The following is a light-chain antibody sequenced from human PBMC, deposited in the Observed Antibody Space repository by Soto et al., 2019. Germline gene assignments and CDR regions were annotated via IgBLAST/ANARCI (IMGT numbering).Light chain of an antibody. CDR3: QQFGNSRYT. J-gene: IGKJ2*01. Sequence: EIVLTQSPGTLSLSPAETATLSCRASQSLNSDYLAWYQQIPGQAPRVLIYGASTRAAGIPDRFSGSGSGTDFTLTITSLEPEDFAVYYSQQFGNSRYTFGQGTKLEIK. CDR1: QSLNSDY. V-gene: IGKV3-20*01. CDR2: GAS.